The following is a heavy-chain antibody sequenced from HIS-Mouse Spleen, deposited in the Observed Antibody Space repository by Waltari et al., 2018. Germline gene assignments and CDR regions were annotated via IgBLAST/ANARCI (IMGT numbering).Heavy chain of an antibody. CDR3: AKDKHHAFDY. V-gene: IGHV3-30*18. CDR2: ISYDGSNK. J-gene: IGHJ4*02. Sequence: QVQLVESGGGVVPPGRSLRLSFAASGFTFSSYGMHWVRQAPGKGLEWVAVISYDGSNKYYADSVKGRFTISRDNSKNTLYLQMNSLRAEDTAVYYCAKDKHHAFDYWGQGTLVTVSS. CDR1: GFTFSSYG.